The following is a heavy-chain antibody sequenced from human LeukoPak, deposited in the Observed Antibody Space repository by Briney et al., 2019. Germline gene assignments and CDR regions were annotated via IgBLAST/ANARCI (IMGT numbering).Heavy chain of an antibody. V-gene: IGHV4-59*01. CDR2: IYYSGST. J-gene: IGHJ5*02. Sequence: SETLSLTCTVSGGSISSYYWRWIRQPPGKGLEWIGYIYYSGSTNYNPSLKSRVTISVDTSKNQFSLKLSSVTAADTAVYYCARGVQWPNWFDPWGQGTLVTVSS. D-gene: IGHD6-19*01. CDR3: ARGVQWPNWFDP. CDR1: GGSISSYY.